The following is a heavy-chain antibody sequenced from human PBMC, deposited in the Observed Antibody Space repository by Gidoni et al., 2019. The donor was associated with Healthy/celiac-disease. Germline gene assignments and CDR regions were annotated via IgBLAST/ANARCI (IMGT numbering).Heavy chain of an antibody. J-gene: IGHJ6*02. V-gene: IGHV1-8*01. CDR3: ARGKDDFWSGYYEVLYYYYGMDV. D-gene: IGHD3-3*01. CDR2: MNPNSGNT. Sequence: QVQLVQSGAEVKKPGASVKVSCKASGYTFTSYDINWLRQATGQGLEWMGWMNPNSGNTGYAQKFQGRVTMTRNTSISTAYMELSSLRSEDTAVYYCARGKDDFWSGYYEVLYYYYGMDVWGQGTTVTVSS. CDR1: GYTFTSYD.